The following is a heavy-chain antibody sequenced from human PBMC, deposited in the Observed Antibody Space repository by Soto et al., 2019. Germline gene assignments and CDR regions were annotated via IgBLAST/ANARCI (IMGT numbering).Heavy chain of an antibody. CDR2: IYYSGST. CDR3: ARLLGIVATPNHYYGMDV. J-gene: IGHJ6*02. V-gene: IGHV4-59*08. D-gene: IGHD5-12*01. Sequence: SETLSLTCTVSGGSISSYYWSWIRQPPGKGLEWIGYIYYSGSTNYNPSLKSRVTISVDTSKNQFSLKLSSVTAADTAVYYCARLLGIVATPNHYYGMDVWGQGTTATVSS. CDR1: GGSISSYY.